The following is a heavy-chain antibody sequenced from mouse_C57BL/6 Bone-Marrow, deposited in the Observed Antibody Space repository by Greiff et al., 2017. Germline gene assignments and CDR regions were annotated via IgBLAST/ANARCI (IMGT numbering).Heavy chain of an antibody. Sequence: QVQLQQPGAELVRPGSSVKLSCKASGYTFTSYWMDWVKQRPGQGLEWIGNIYPSDSETHYNQKFKDKATLTVDKSSSTAYMQLSSLTSEDSAVYYCARLITTRDFDYWGQGTTLTVSS. CDR3: ARLITTRDFDY. CDR1: GYTFTSYW. V-gene: IGHV1-61*01. J-gene: IGHJ2*01. CDR2: IYPSDSET. D-gene: IGHD1-1*01.